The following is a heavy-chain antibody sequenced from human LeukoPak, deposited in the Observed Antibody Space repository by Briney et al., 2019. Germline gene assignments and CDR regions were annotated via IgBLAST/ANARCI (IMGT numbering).Heavy chain of an antibody. D-gene: IGHD3-16*01. Sequence: GRSLRLSCAASGFSFSTYGMPWVRQAPGKGLEGVALIWNAGTNTYYADSVKGRFTISRDNSKNTLYLQMNSLRAEDTAVYYCVGDTPPGGDYYLDYWGQGTLVIVSS. V-gene: IGHV3-33*01. CDR2: IWNAGTNT. CDR3: VGDTPPGGDYYLDY. CDR1: GFSFSTYG. J-gene: IGHJ4*02.